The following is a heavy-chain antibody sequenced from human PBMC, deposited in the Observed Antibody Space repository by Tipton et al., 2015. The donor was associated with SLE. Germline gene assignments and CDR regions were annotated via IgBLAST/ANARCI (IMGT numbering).Heavy chain of an antibody. J-gene: IGHJ5*02. CDR2: IYYSGST. CDR1: GGSISSSSYY. D-gene: IGHD2-8*01. V-gene: IGHV4-39*07. Sequence: LRLSCTVSGGSISSSSYYWGWIRQPPGKGLEGIGSIYYSGSTYYNPSLKSRVTISVDTSKNQFSLKLSSVTAADTAVYYCARGGFIRMGQWFDPWGQGTLVTVSS. CDR3: ARGGFIRMGQWFDP.